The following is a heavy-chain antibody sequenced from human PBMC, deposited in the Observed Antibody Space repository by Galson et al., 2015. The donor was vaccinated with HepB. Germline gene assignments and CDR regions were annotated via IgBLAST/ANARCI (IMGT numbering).Heavy chain of an antibody. CDR3: AKDKMDRGLKYFDY. CDR1: GFTFSSYG. J-gene: IGHJ4*02. Sequence: LRLSCAASGFTFSSYGMSWVRQSAGKGLEWVSAIAGTAGTTYYADSVKGRFTISRDNSKNTVYLQMNSLRAEDTAVYYCAKDKMDRGLKYFDYWGPGTLVTVSS. V-gene: IGHV3-23*01. D-gene: IGHD3-10*01. CDR2: IAGTAGTT.